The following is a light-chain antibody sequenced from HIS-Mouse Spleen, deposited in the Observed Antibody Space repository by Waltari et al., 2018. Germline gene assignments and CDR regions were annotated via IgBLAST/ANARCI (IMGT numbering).Light chain of an antibody. CDR1: ALPKTY. V-gene: IGLV3-10*01. Sequence: SYELTQPPSASVSPGQTASIPCPGDALPKTYAYWYQQKSGRAPVLVIYEDSKRPSGIPERFSGSSSGTMATLTISGAQVEDEADYYCYSTDSSGNHRVFGGGTKLTVL. J-gene: IGLJ2*01. CDR2: EDS. CDR3: YSTDSSGNHRV.